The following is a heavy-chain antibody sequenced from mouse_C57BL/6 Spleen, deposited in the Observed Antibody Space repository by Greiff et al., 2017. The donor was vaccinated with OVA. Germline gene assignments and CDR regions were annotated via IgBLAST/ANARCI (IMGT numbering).Heavy chain of an antibody. CDR3: ARLFQRDAMDY. V-gene: IGHV2-6*03. Sequence: VHLVESGPGLVAPSQSLSITCTVSGFSLTSYGVHWVRQPPGKGLEWLVVIWRDGGTTYNSAPKSRLSISKYNSKSQVFLKMNSLQTDDTAMYYCARLFQRDAMDYWGQGTSVTVSS. J-gene: IGHJ4*01. CDR1: GFSLTSYG. CDR2: IWRDGGT.